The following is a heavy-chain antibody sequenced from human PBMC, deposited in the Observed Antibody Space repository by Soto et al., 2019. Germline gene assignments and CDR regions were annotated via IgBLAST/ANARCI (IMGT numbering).Heavy chain of an antibody. J-gene: IGHJ4*02. CDR2: ISYDGSNK. D-gene: IGHD6-13*01. Sequence: GGSLRLSCAASGFTFSSYGMHWVRQAPGKGLEWVAVISYDGSNKYYADSVKGRFTISRDNSKNTLYLQMNSLRAEDTAVYYCAKGRSRSWSHSSSWQDYWGQGTVVTVSS. CDR1: GFTFSSYG. CDR3: AKGRSRSWSHSSSWQDY. V-gene: IGHV3-30*18.